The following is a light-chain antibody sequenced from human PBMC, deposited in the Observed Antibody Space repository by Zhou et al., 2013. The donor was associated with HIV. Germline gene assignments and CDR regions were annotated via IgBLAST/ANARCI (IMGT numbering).Light chain of an antibody. CDR1: QSVSSH. CDR3: QQYVDWPPWT. J-gene: IGKJ1*01. Sequence: EIVMTQSPATLSVSPGERATLSCRASQSVSSHLAWYQQKPGQAPRLLIYDASTRATGVPARFSGSGSGTEFTLTITSMQSEDFAVYYCQQYVDWPPWTFGQGTKVEIK. CDR2: DAS. V-gene: IGKV3-15*01.